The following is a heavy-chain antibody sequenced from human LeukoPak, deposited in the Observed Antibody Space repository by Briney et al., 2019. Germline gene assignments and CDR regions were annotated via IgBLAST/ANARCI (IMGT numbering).Heavy chain of an antibody. J-gene: IGHJ3*02. V-gene: IGHV4-34*01. D-gene: IGHD3-22*01. CDR1: GGSFSGYY. Sequence: SETLSLTCAVYGGSFSGYYWSWIRQPPGKGLEWIGEINHSGSTNYNPSLKSRVTIPVDTSKNQFSLKLSSVTAADTAVYYCARPLPYYYDSSGYFDAFDIWGQETMVTVSS. CDR3: ARPLPYYYDSSGYFDAFDI. CDR2: INHSGST.